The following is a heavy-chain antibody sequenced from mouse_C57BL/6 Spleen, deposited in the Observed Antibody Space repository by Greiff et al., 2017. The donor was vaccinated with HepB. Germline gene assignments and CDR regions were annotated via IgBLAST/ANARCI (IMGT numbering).Heavy chain of an antibody. CDR2: IDPSDSYT. Sequence: QVQLQQPGAELVKPGASVKLSCKASGYTFTSYWMQWVKQRPGQGLEWIGEIDPSDSYTNYNQKFKGKATLTVDTSSSTAYMQLSGLTSEDSAVYYCARSGYGSSYEDYWGQGTSVTVSS. CDR1: GYTFTSYW. CDR3: ARSGYGSSYEDY. V-gene: IGHV1-50*01. J-gene: IGHJ4*01. D-gene: IGHD1-1*01.